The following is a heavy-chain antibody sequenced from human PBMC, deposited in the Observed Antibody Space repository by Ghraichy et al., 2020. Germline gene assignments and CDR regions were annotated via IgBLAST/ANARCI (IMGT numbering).Heavy chain of an antibody. CDR2: IIGDGGTT. Sequence: LSLTCAASGFTFSNYAMNWVRQAPGKGLEWVSGIIGDGGTTYHADSVRGRCTISRDNSKNTLYLQMNSLRVEDTAVYYCAKGYGMDVWVQGTTVTVSS. CDR3: AKGYGMDV. V-gene: IGHV3-23*01. J-gene: IGHJ6*02. CDR1: GFTFSNYA. D-gene: IGHD2-15*01.